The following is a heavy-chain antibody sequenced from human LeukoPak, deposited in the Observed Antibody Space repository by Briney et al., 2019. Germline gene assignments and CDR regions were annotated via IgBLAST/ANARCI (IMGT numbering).Heavy chain of an antibody. V-gene: IGHV3-48*02. Sequence: GGSLRLSCAASGFTFSSYSMNWVRQAPGKGLEWVSYISSSSSTIYYADSVKGRFTISRDNAKNSLYLQMNSLRDEDTAVYYCARDPYYYGSGSYYYDYYGMDVWGQGTTVTVSS. CDR1: GFTFSSYS. D-gene: IGHD3-10*01. CDR3: ARDPYYYGSGSYYYDYYGMDV. J-gene: IGHJ6*02. CDR2: ISSSSSTI.